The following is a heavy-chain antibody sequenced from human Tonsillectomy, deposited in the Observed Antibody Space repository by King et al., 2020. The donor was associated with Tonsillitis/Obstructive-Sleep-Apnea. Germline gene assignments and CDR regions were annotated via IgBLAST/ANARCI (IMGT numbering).Heavy chain of an antibody. CDR3: ASSSSWRDNWFDP. Sequence: VQLQESGPGLVKPSETLSLTCTVSGGSISSYYWSWIRQPPGKGLEWIGYIYYSGSTNYNPSLKSRVTISVDTSKNQFSLKLSPVTAADTAVYYCASSSSWRDNWFDPWGQGTLVTVSS. V-gene: IGHV4-59*01. CDR2: IYYSGST. J-gene: IGHJ5*02. D-gene: IGHD6-13*01. CDR1: GGSISSYY.